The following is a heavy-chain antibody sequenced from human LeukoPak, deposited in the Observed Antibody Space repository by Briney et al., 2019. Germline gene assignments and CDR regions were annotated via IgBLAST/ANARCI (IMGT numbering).Heavy chain of an antibody. CDR3: AKAPVGYGAYYFDY. J-gene: IGHJ4*02. CDR2: ISYDGSNK. V-gene: IGHV3-30*18. D-gene: IGHD4-17*01. CDR1: GFTFSSYG. Sequence: PGGSLRLSCAASGFTFSSYGMHWVRQAPGEGLEWVAVISYDGSNKYYADSVKGRFTISRDNSKNTLYLQMNSLRAEDTAVYYCAKAPVGYGAYYFDYWGQGTLVTVSS.